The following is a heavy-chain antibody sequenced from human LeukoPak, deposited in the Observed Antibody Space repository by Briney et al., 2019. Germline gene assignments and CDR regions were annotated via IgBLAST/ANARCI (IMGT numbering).Heavy chain of an antibody. Sequence: PGGSLRLSCEASGFTFSIYAMHWVRQAPGKGLEDVSAISSNGGSTYYADSVKGRFTISRDNSKNTLYLQMGSLRAEDMAVYYCARDGGYCSSTSCYEEYYYGMDVWGKGTTVTVSS. CDR2: ISSNGGST. V-gene: IGHV3-64*02. CDR1: GFTFSIYA. J-gene: IGHJ6*04. CDR3: ARDGGYCSSTSCYEEYYYGMDV. D-gene: IGHD2-2*01.